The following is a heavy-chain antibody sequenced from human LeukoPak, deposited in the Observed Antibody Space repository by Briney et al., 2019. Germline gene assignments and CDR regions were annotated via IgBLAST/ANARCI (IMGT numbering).Heavy chain of an antibody. CDR3: AGHHPRNTVDF. CDR2: ISYSGST. Sequence: SETLSLTCTVSGGSISSYYWSWIRQPPGKGLEWIGYISYSGSTNNNPSLKSRVTISLDTSKNQFSLKLSSVTAADTAVYYCAGHHPRNTVDFWGQGTLVTVSS. D-gene: IGHD2/OR15-2a*01. J-gene: IGHJ4*02. CDR1: GGSISSYY. V-gene: IGHV4-59*08.